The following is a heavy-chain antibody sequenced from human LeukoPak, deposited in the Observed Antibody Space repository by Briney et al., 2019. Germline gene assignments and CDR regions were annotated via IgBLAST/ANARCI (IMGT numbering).Heavy chain of an antibody. CDR3: ARNYGDLDY. Sequence: GGSLRLSCAASGFTFSSYSMNWVRQAPGKGLEWVSYIGTTGSTIYYADSVKGRFTISRDNAKNSLYLQMNSLRDEDTVVYYCARNYGDLDYWGQGTLVTVSS. D-gene: IGHD4-17*01. CDR2: IGTTGSTI. J-gene: IGHJ4*02. V-gene: IGHV3-48*02. CDR1: GFTFSSYS.